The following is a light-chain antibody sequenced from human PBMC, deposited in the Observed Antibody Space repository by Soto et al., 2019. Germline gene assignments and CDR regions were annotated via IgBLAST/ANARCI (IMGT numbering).Light chain of an antibody. V-gene: IGKV1-12*01. Sequence: IQMTQSPSSVSASVGDTVTLSCQTSHGVSGWLAWYQQKPGKAPTLLIYTVSNLQSGVPSRFSGSGSGTDFSLTITNLEPEDFATYFCQQGKTFPFTCGPGTKVEVK. J-gene: IGKJ3*01. CDR3: QQGKTFPFT. CDR1: HGVSGW. CDR2: TVS.